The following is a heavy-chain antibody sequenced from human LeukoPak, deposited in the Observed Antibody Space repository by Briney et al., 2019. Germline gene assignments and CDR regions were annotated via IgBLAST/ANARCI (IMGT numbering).Heavy chain of an antibody. CDR1: GFTLSSYE. Sequence: GGSLRLSCAASGFTLSSYEMNWVRQAPGKGLEWVSYISSSGSTTYYADSVKGRFTMSRDNAKNSLYLQMNSLRAEDTAVYYCAELGITMIGGVWGKGTTVTISS. V-gene: IGHV3-48*03. J-gene: IGHJ6*04. D-gene: IGHD3-10*02. CDR3: AELGITMIGGV. CDR2: ISSSGSTT.